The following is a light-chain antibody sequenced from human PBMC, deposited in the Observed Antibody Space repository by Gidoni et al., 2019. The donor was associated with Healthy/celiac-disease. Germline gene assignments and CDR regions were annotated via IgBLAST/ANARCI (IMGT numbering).Light chain of an antibody. J-gene: IGLJ2*01. V-gene: IGLV1-40*01. CDR3: QSYDSSLSGSV. CDR2: GNS. CDR1: SSNIGAGYD. Sequence: QSVLTQPPSVSAAPRQRVTISCTGSSSNIGAGYDVHWYQQLPGTAPKPLIYGNSNRPSGVPDRFAGSKSGTSASLAITGLQAEDEADYYCQSYDSSLSGSVFGGGTKLTVL.